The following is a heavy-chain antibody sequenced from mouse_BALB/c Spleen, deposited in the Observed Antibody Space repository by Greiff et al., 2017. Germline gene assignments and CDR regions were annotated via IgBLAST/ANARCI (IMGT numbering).Heavy chain of an antibody. CDR2: ISYDGSN. Sequence: DVQLQESGPGLVKPSQSLSLTCSVTGYSITSGYYWNWIRQFPGNKLEWMGYISYDGSNNYNPSLKNRISITRDTSKNQFFLKLNSVTTEDTATYYCARDRDYDGYHFFAYWGQGTLVTVSA. CDR1: GYSITSGYY. CDR3: ARDRDYDGYHFFAY. D-gene: IGHD2-3*01. V-gene: IGHV3-6*02. J-gene: IGHJ3*01.